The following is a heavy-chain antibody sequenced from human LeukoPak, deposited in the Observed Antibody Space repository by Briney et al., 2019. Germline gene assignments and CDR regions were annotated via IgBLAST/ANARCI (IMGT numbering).Heavy chain of an antibody. J-gene: IGHJ4*02. V-gene: IGHV3-48*01. CDR2: ISSSSSTI. CDR1: GFTFSSYS. Sequence: GGSLRLSCAASGFTFSSYSMNWVRQAPGKGLEWVSYISSSSSTIYYADSVKGRFTISRDNAKNSLYLQMNGLRAEDTAVYYCASRCHAGYCTTGGDYWGQGTLVTVSS. CDR3: ASRCHAGYCTTGGDY. D-gene: IGHD2-8*01.